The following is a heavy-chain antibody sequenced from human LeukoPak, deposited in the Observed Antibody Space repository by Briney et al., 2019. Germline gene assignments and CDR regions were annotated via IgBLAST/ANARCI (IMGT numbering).Heavy chain of an antibody. CDR3: ARDGYYYDSSGYEIAGAFDI. CDR1: GDSISSSNCY. J-gene: IGHJ3*02. V-gene: IGHV4-39*07. D-gene: IGHD3-22*01. Sequence: SETLSLTCTVSGDSISSSNCYWGWIRQPPGKGLEWIGSIYFSGGTYYNASLKSRVTISVDTSKNQFSLKLSSVTAADTAVYYCARDGYYYDSSGYEIAGAFDIWGQGTMVTVSS. CDR2: IYFSGGT.